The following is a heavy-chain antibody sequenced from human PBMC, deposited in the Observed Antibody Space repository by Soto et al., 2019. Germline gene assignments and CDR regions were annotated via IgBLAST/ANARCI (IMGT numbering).Heavy chain of an antibody. CDR1: GFTFSSFA. V-gene: IGHV3-23*01. CDR2: ISASGGST. CDR3: AKVKTYYYDSSGPGNAFDI. D-gene: IGHD3-22*01. Sequence: ETLRLSCAASGFTFSSFAMSWVRQAPGKGLEWVSSISASGGSTYYADSVKGRFTISRDNSKNTLYLQMNSLRAEDSAVYYCAKVKTYYYDSSGPGNAFDIWGQGTMVTVSS. J-gene: IGHJ3*02.